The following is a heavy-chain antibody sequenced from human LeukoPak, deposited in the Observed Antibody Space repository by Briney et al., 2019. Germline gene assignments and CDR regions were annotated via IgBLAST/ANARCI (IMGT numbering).Heavy chain of an antibody. J-gene: IGHJ6*03. CDR3: AKQGAAMQDYYMDT. CDR1: GDSFSSYA. Sequence: GASVKVSCKSSGDSFSSYAITWVRQAPGQGLEWLGRIIPIFGTANYPQKFQGRVTITADIVSSTAYIEMTNLTSDDTAVYFCAKQGAAMQDYYMDTWGNGTTVSVS. V-gene: IGHV1-69*06. CDR2: IIPIFGTA. D-gene: IGHD5-18*01.